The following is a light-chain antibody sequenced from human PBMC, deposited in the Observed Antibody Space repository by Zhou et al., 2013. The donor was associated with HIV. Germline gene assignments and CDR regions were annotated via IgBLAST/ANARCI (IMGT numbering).Light chain of an antibody. Sequence: EIVLTQSPGTLSLSPGDGASLSCRTSQSVNSDYLAWYQQRPGQAPRLLIYGASARATGIPDRFRSSGSGTDFTLTINRLEPEDFAIYYCQYFGISPLKFGAGTTVAI. CDR1: QSVNSDY. CDR3: QYFGISPLK. CDR2: GAS. V-gene: IGKV3-20*01. J-gene: IGKJ4*01.